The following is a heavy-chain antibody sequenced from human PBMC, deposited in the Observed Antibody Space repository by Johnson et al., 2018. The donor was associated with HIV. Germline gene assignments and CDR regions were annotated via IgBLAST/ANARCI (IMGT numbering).Heavy chain of an antibody. D-gene: IGHD3-10*01. V-gene: IGHV3-30*03. CDR3: AREAGSGSYSPWRPDAFDI. CDR1: GLTFSSYG. J-gene: IGHJ3*02. Sequence: QVQLVESGGGVVQPGQSLRLSCAASGLTFSSYGMHWVRQAPGKGLEWVAVISYDGSNRYYADSVKGRFTISRDNAKNSLYPQMNSLRAEDTALYYCAREAGSGSYSPWRPDAFDIWGQGTMVTVSS. CDR2: ISYDGSNR.